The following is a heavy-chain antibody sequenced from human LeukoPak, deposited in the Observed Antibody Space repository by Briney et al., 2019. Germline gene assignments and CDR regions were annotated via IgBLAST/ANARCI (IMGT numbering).Heavy chain of an antibody. CDR3: ARDSYFYYYDSSFWAFDI. Sequence: SQTLSLTCTVSGGSISSGSHYWSWIRQPAGKGLEWIGRIYTSGSTNYNPSLKSRVTISVDTSKNQFSLKLSSVTAADTAVYYCARDSYFYYYDSSFWAFDIWGQGTMVTVSS. CDR1: GGSISSGSHY. D-gene: IGHD3-22*01. CDR2: IYTSGST. V-gene: IGHV4-61*02. J-gene: IGHJ3*02.